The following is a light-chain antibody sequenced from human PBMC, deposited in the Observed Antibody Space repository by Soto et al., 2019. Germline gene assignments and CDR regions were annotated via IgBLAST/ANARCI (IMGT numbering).Light chain of an antibody. CDR3: QQYYSYPPNT. V-gene: IGKV1-8*01. J-gene: IGKJ5*01. CDR1: QGISSY. CDR2: AAS. Sequence: AIRMTQSPSSFSASTGDRVTITCRASQGISSYLAWYQQKPGKAPKLLIYAASTLQSGVPSRFSGSGSGTDFTLTISCLQSGDFATYYCQQYYSYPPNTFGQGTRLEN.